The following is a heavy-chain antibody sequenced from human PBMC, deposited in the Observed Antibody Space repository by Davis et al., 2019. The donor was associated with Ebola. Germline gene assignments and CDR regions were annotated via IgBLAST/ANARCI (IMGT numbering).Heavy chain of an antibody. J-gene: IGHJ5*02. CDR1: GASISGSNW. Sequence: PSETLSLTCAVSGASISGSNWWSWVRQSPGKGLEWIGEIYLDGSTNYNPSLKSRVTILVDKSKNQFSLKLNSVTAADTALYYCCCSSLLRWFDTWGQGTLVTVSS. V-gene: IGHV4-4*02. D-gene: IGHD2-15*01. CDR2: IYLDGST. CDR3: CCSSLLRWFDT.